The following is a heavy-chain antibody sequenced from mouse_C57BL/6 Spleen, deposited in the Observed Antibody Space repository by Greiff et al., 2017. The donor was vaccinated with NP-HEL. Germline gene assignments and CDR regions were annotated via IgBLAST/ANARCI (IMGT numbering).Heavy chain of an antibody. D-gene: IGHD1-1*01. CDR1: GYTFTNYW. Sequence: QVQLQQSGAELVRPGTSVKMSCKASGYTFTNYWIGWAKQRPGHGLEWIGDIYPGGGYTNYNEKFKGKATLTADKSSSTAYMQFSSLTSEDSAIYYCARRSAATVVSAYYFDYWGQGTTLTVSS. V-gene: IGHV1-63*01. J-gene: IGHJ2*01. CDR3: ARRSAATVVSAYYFDY. CDR2: IYPGGGYT.